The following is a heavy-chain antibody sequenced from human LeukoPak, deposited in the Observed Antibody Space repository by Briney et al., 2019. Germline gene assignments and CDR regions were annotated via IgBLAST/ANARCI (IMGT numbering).Heavy chain of an antibody. Sequence: GGSLRLSCAASGFNFDSYTMHWVRQAPGKGLEYVSAISSSGYNTYYANSVKGRFTISRDNSKNTLYLQMGSLRVEDMAVYYCARGGTYSSSTVGDYWGQGTLVTVSS. J-gene: IGHJ4*02. CDR3: ARGGTYSSSTVGDY. V-gene: IGHV3-64*01. CDR2: ISSSGYNT. CDR1: GFNFDSYT. D-gene: IGHD6-6*01.